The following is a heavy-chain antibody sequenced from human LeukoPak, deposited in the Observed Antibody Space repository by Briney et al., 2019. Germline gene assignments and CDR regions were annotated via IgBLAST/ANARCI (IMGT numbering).Heavy chain of an antibody. CDR3: ATRADSRAFEI. CDR2: ITGSSSTI. V-gene: IGHV3-48*01. Sequence: GGSLRLSCAASGFTFSSFSMNWVRQAPGKGLEWVSFITGSSSTIYYADSVKGRFTISRDNPKNTLYLQMNSLRVEDTAVYFCATRADSRAFEIWGQGTMVTVSS. CDR1: GFTFSSFS. J-gene: IGHJ3*02.